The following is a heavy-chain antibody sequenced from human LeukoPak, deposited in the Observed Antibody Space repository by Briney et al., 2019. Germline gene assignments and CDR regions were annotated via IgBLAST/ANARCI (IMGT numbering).Heavy chain of an antibody. Sequence: GESLKISCKGSGYSFTSYWIGWVRQMPGKGLEWMGIIYPGDSDTRYSPSFQGQVTISADKSISTAYLQWSSLKASDTATYYCASGSSLRGQLGYFDYWGQGTLVTVSS. CDR1: GYSFTSYW. D-gene: IGHD2-2*01. CDR2: IYPGDSDT. CDR3: ASGSSLRGQLGYFDY. V-gene: IGHV5-51*01. J-gene: IGHJ4*02.